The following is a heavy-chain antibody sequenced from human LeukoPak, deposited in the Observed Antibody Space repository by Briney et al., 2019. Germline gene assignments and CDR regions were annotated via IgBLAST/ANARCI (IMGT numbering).Heavy chain of an antibody. V-gene: IGHV3-21*01. CDR1: GFTFSSYS. J-gene: IGHJ4*02. CDR3: ARSHSSSWYYFDY. CDR2: ISSSSSYI. D-gene: IGHD6-13*01. Sequence: GGSLRLSCAASGFTFSSYSMNWVRRAPGKGLEWVSSISSSSSYIYYADSVMGRFTISRDNAKNSLYLQMNSLRAEDTAVYYCARSHSSSWYYFDYWGQGTLVTVSS.